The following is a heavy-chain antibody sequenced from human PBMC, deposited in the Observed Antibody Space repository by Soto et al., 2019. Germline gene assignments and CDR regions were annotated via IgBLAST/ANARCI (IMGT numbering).Heavy chain of an antibody. J-gene: IGHJ6*02. Sequence: QVQLVQSGAEVKKPGSSVKFSCKASGGTFSSYAISWVRQAPGQGLEWMGGFIPIFVTANYAQKFKGRVTITADESTSTAYMELSSLRSEDTAVYYCATAMVLGGMYYYGMDVWGQVTTVTVAS. CDR3: ATAMVLGGMYYYGMDV. V-gene: IGHV1-69*01. CDR1: GGTFSSYA. D-gene: IGHD3-10*01. CDR2: FIPIFVTA.